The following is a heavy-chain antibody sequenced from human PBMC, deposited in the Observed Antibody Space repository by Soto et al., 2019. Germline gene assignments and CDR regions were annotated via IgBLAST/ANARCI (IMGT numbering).Heavy chain of an antibody. D-gene: IGHD6-13*01. Sequence: QVQLVQSGAEVKKPGSSVKVSCKASGGTFSSYTISWVRQAPGQGLEWMGRSIPILGIANYAQKFQGRVTITADKSTSTAYMELSSLRSEDTAVYYGARAQQQLVSRKTYYYYGMDVWGQGTTVTVSS. J-gene: IGHJ6*02. V-gene: IGHV1-69*02. CDR1: GGTFSSYT. CDR2: SIPILGIA. CDR3: ARAQQQLVSRKTYYYYGMDV.